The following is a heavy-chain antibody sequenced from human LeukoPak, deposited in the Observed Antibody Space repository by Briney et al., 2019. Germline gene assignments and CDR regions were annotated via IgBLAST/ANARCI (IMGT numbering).Heavy chain of an antibody. D-gene: IGHD2-2*01. CDR3: AKKAPQDCSSTSCYAAEYFQH. V-gene: IGHV3-23*01. Sequence: GGSLRLSCAASGFTFSSYAMSWVRQAPGKGLEWVSAISGSGGSTYYADSVKGRFTISRDNSKNSLYLQMNSLRVEDTAVYYCAKKAPQDCSSTSCYAAEYFQHWGQGTLVTVSS. J-gene: IGHJ1*01. CDR2: ISGSGGST. CDR1: GFTFSSYA.